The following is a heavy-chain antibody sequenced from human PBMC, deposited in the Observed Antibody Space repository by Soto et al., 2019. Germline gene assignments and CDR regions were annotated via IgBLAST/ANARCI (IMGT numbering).Heavy chain of an antibody. CDR3: ALILGYCSGGSCYSSYYYGMDV. V-gene: IGHV3-43*01. Sequence: GGSLRLSCAASGFTFDDYTMHWVRQAPGKGLEWVSLISWDGGSTYYADSVKGRFTISRDNSKNSLYLQMNSLRTEDTALYYCALILGYCSGGSCYSSYYYGMDVWGQGTTVIVSS. CDR1: GFTFDDYT. CDR2: ISWDGGST. D-gene: IGHD2-15*01. J-gene: IGHJ6*02.